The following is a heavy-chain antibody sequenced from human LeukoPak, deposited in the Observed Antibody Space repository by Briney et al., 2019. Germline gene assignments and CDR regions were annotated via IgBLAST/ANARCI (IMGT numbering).Heavy chain of an antibody. CDR2: ISGSGGST. CDR1: GFTFSSYA. Sequence: PGGSLRLSCAASGFTFSSYAMSWVRQAPGKGLEWVSAISGSGGSTYYADSVKGRFTISRDNSKNTLYLQMNSLRAEDTAVYYCAKDGSYCSSTSCLRFDYWGQGTLVTVSS. CDR3: AKDGSYCSSTSCLRFDY. D-gene: IGHD2-2*01. J-gene: IGHJ4*02. V-gene: IGHV3-23*01.